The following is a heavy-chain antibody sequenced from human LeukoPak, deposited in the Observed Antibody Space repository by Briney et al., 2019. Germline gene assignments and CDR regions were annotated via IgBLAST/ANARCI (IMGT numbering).Heavy chain of an antibody. CDR1: GFTFRSYT. CDR3: ARDYSSGWFGKGAY. J-gene: IGHJ4*02. Sequence: GGSLGLSCSGSGFTFRSYTMAWVRQAPGKGLEWVSSIDGDGTLKYYADSLKGRFTISRDNANNSVYLQMNSLTADDSGLYFCARDYSSGWFGKGAYWGQGTRVLVSS. CDR2: IDGDGTLK. V-gene: IGHV3-21*06. D-gene: IGHD6-19*01.